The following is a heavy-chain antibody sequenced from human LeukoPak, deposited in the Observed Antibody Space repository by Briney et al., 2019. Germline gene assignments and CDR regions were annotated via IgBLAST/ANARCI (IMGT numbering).Heavy chain of an antibody. CDR2: INPNSGGT. CDR1: GYTFTGYY. J-gene: IGHJ4*02. Sequence: GASVKVSCKASGYTFTGYYMHWVRQAPGQGLEWMGWINPNSGGTNYAQKSQGRVTMTRDTSISTAYMELSRLRSDDTAVYYCARGAFPTLLYFDYWGQGTLVTVSS. D-gene: IGHD2/OR15-2a*01. V-gene: IGHV1-2*02. CDR3: ARGAFPTLLYFDY.